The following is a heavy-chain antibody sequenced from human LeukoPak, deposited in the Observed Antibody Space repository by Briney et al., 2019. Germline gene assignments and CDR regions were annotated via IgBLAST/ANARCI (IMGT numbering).Heavy chain of an antibody. CDR2: IIPIFGTA. D-gene: IGHD3-3*01. V-gene: IGHV1-69*13. J-gene: IGHJ3*02. Sequence: SVKVSCKASGGTFSNYAINWVRQAPGQGLEWMGGIIPIFGTANYAQKFQGRVTITADESTSTAYMELSSLRSDDTAVYYCARDRNTIFGVVVDAFDIWGQGTMVTVSS. CDR3: ARDRNTIFGVVVDAFDI. CDR1: GGTFSNYA.